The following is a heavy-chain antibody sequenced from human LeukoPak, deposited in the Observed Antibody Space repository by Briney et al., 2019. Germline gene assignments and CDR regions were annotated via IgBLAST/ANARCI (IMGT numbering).Heavy chain of an antibody. J-gene: IGHJ4*02. CDR2: ISTNGVGT. CDR3: ARYGSGSCYDY. D-gene: IGHD3-10*01. V-gene: IGHV3-64*01. CDR1: GFTFSTYA. Sequence: PGGSLRLSCAASGFTFSTYAMHWVRQAPGKGLEYVSAISTNGVGTHYANSVKGRFIISRDNSKNTLYLQMGSLRAEDMAVYYCARYGSGSCYDYWGQGTLVAVSS.